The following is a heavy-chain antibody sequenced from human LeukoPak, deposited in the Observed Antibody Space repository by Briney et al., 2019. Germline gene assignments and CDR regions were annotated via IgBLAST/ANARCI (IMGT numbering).Heavy chain of an antibody. CDR2: IYYSGST. D-gene: IGHD3-3*01. V-gene: IGHV4-39*01. J-gene: IGHJ2*01. CDR1: GXSISGGAYY. CDR3: ARHVLSGYLNYWYFDL. Sequence: SQTLSLTCTVSGXSISGGAYYWGWIRQPPGKGLEWIGSIYYSGSTYYNPSLKSRVTISVDTSKNQFSLKLSSVTAADTAVYYCARHVLSGYLNYWYFDLWGRGTLVTVSS.